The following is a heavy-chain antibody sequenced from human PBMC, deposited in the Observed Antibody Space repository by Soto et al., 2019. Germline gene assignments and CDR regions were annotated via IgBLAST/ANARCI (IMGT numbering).Heavy chain of an antibody. V-gene: IGHV4-34*02. Sequence: QVQLQQWGAGLLKPSETLSLTCSVYGGSFSTYFWTWMRQPPGKGLEWIGEVNQSGSANYNPSLESRVTISVDTSKKQFSLRLSSVTAADTAVYYCARERRVVGGYSISWYDYFDSWGQGTLVTVSS. J-gene: IGHJ4*02. CDR2: VNQSGSA. CDR3: ARERRVVGGYSISWYDYFDS. D-gene: IGHD6-13*01. CDR1: GGSFSTYF.